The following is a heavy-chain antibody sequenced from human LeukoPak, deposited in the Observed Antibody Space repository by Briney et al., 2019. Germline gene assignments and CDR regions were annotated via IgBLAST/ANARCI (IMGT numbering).Heavy chain of an antibody. Sequence: SVKVSCKACGGSFSSYAITWVRQAPGQGLEWMGGIIAIVGTAKYAQKFQGRVTITTDESATTAYMELSSLRSEDTAVYYCARGSSSWYGGQNFWGQGTLVTVSS. D-gene: IGHD6-13*01. V-gene: IGHV1-69*05. CDR1: GGSFSSYA. CDR2: IIAIVGTA. J-gene: IGHJ4*02. CDR3: ARGSSSWYGGQNF.